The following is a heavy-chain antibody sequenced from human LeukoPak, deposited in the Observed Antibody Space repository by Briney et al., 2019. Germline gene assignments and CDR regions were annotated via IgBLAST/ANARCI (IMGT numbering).Heavy chain of an antibody. Sequence: GGSLRLSCTASGFTFGDYAMSWVRQAPGKGLEWVALISGTGGRTYYADSVKGRFTISRDNSKNTLYLQMNSLRAEDTAVYYCAKQGYGGYFDYWGQGTLVTVSS. D-gene: IGHD4-23*01. CDR2: ISGTGGRT. CDR3: AKQGYGGYFDY. V-gene: IGHV3-23*01. J-gene: IGHJ4*02. CDR1: GFTFGDYA.